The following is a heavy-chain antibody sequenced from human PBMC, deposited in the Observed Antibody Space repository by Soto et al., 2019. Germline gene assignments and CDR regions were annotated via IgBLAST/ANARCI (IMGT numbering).Heavy chain of an antibody. D-gene: IGHD3-10*01. CDR2: IYSTGIT. J-gene: IGHJ6*02. Sequence: SETLSLTCTVADGSISGYYWSWTRQSAGKGLEWIGRIYSTGITDKNPSFKSRVTMSVDTSRNQLVLKLRSVTAADTAVYYCARGPRGQLSGMDVWGQGTTVTVSS. CDR3: ARGPRGQLSGMDV. CDR1: DGSISGYY. V-gene: IGHV4-4*07.